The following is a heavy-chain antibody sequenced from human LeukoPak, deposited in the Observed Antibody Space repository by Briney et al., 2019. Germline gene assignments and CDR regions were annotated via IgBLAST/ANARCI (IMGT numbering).Heavy chain of an antibody. CDR2: IYYSGST. CDR1: GGSISSYY. D-gene: IGHD3-3*01. CDR3: ARRSEGVVRY. J-gene: IGHJ4*02. V-gene: IGHV4-59*08. Sequence: PSETLSLTCTVSGGSISSYYWSWIRQPPGKGLEWIGYIYYSGSTNYNPSLKSRVTISVDTSKNQFSLKLSSVTAADTAVYYCARRSEGVVRYWGQGTLVTVSS.